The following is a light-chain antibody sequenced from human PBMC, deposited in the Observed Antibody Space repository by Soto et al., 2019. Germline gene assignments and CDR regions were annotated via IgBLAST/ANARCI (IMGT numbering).Light chain of an antibody. Sequence: QAVVTQPASVSGSPGQSITISCTGTSSDVGGYDYVSWYQQHPGKAPKLMIYEVTNRPSGVSNRFSGSKSGNTASLTISGLQAEDEADYYCSSYTSSSTDVFATGTKLTVL. V-gene: IGLV2-14*01. CDR2: EVT. CDR3: SSYTSSSTDV. CDR1: SSDVGGYDY. J-gene: IGLJ1*01.